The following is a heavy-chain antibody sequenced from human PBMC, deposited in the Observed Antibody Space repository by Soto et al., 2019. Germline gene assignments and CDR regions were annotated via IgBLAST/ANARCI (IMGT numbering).Heavy chain of an antibody. CDR2: INPNSGGT. CDR3: ARDWVGATIGAGYYYGMDF. V-gene: IGHV1-2*04. CDR1: GDGLTVSE. Sequence: GKFDCTASGDGLTVSEIHWLRQNTGQGLDWMGWINPNSGGTNYAQKFHGWVTMTRDTSISTSYMERSRLRSDDTAVYYCARDWVGATIGAGYYYGMDFGGQGTTFTV. J-gene: IGHJ6*02. D-gene: IGHD1-26*01.